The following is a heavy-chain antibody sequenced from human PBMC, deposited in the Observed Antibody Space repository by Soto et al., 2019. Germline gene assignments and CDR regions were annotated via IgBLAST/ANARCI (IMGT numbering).Heavy chain of an antibody. CDR1: GFTFSSYS. V-gene: IGHV3-48*02. CDR2: ISSSSSTI. Sequence: GGSLRLSCAASGFTFSSYSMNWVRQAPGKGLEWVSYISSSSSTIYYADSVKGRFTISSDNAKNSLYLQMNSMRDEATAVYYCAREQQLRRGAFDIWGQGTMVTVSS. D-gene: IGHD6-13*01. J-gene: IGHJ3*02. CDR3: AREQQLRRGAFDI.